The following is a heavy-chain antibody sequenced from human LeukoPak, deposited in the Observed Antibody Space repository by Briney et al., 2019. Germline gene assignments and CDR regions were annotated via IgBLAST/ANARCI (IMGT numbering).Heavy chain of an antibody. CDR1: GFIVDSNY. D-gene: IGHD2/OR15-2a*01. CDR3: AKDGTSYYYIYY. V-gene: IGHV3-66*02. Sequence: GGSLRLSCAASGFIVDSNYMTWVRQAPGKGLEWVSLIYTGGSTYYADSVKGRFTVSRDDSKNTLYLQMNSLRGDDTAVYYCAKDGTSYYYIYYWGQGTLVTVSS. CDR2: IYTGGST. J-gene: IGHJ4*02.